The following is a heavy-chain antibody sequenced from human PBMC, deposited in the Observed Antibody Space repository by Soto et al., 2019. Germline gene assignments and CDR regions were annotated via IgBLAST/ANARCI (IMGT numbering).Heavy chain of an antibody. J-gene: IGHJ6*02. CDR3: AKSPEGFYCSSTSCSVSQTRPPAQYYYYYGMDV. CDR1: GFTFSSYG. CDR2: ISYDGSNK. D-gene: IGHD2-2*01. V-gene: IGHV3-30*18. Sequence: GGSLRLSCAASGFTFSSYGMHWVRQAPGKGLEWVAVISYDGSNKYYADSVKGRSTISRDNSKNTLYLQMNSLRAEDTAVYYCAKSPEGFYCSSTSCSVSQTRPPAQYYYYYGMDVWGQGTTVTVSS.